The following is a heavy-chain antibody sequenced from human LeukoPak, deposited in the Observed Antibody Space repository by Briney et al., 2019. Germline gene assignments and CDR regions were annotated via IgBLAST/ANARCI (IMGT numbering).Heavy chain of an antibody. Sequence: SETLSLTCAVDGGSFSGYYWSWIRQPPGKGLEWIGEINHSGSTKYNPFLKSRVTISVDTSKNQFSLKVSSMTAADTAVYYCARAPESDYGTHWYFDLWGRGTLVTVSS. V-gene: IGHV4-34*01. CDR2: INHSGST. D-gene: IGHD4-17*01. J-gene: IGHJ2*01. CDR3: ARAPESDYGTHWYFDL. CDR1: GGSFSGYY.